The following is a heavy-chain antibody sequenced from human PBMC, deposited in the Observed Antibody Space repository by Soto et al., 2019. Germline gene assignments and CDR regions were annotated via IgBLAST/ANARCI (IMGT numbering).Heavy chain of an antibody. D-gene: IGHD6-19*01. CDR2: ISSGRSYT. V-gene: IGHV3-21*01. CDR1: GFTFSTYS. J-gene: IGHJ4*02. Sequence: GGSLRLSCAASGFTFSTYSMNWVRQAPGKGLEWVSSISSGRSYTYYADSVKGRFTISRDNAKNSLYLQMNSLRAEDTAVYYCAGEVAGQSYFDYWGQGTLVTVSS. CDR3: AGEVAGQSYFDY.